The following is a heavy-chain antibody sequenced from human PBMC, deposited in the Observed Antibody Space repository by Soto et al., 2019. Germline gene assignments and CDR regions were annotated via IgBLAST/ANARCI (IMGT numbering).Heavy chain of an antibody. J-gene: IGHJ6*04. D-gene: IGHD5-12*01. Sequence: QVQVVESGGGVVQPGRSLRLSCAASGFIFSSYGMNWVRQAPGKGLEWVTFISYDGTNIYYADSVKGRFTISRDSSRNTLYLQMNSLRAEDTAVYYCAKDKRGGYNYWRGGGMDVWGKGTTVTVSS. V-gene: IGHV3-30*18. CDR3: AKDKRGGYNYWRGGGMDV. CDR2: ISYDGTNI. CDR1: GFIFSSYG.